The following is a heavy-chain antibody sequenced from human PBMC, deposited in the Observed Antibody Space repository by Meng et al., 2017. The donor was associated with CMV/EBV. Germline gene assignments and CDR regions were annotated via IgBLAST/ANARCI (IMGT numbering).Heavy chain of an antibody. CDR1: GGSFSGYY. D-gene: IGHD3-22*01. J-gene: IGHJ4*02. CDR3: ARGRYYYDSSGYAYFDY. V-gene: IGHV4-34*01. CDR2: INHSGST. Sequence: SETLSLTCAVFGGSFSGYYWSWIRQPPGKGLEWIGEINHSGSTNYNPSLKSRVTISVDTSKNQFSLKLSSVTAADTAVYYCARGRYYYDSSGYAYFDYWGQGTLVTVSS.